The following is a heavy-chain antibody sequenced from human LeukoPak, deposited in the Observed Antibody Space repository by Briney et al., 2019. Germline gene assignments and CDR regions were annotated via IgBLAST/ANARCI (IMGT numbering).Heavy chain of an antibody. D-gene: IGHD3-16*01. CDR3: ARGSDSASVGAGSFQH. CDR2: INPKSGGT. J-gene: IGHJ1*01. Sequence: GASVKVSCKASGYTFSGYFIHWVRQAPGQGLEWMGWINPKSGGTNYAQKFQGRGTMTWDTSISTANMELRWLRDEATAVYYCARGSDSASVGAGSFQHWGQGTLVTVPS. V-gene: IGHV1-2*02. CDR1: GYTFSGYF.